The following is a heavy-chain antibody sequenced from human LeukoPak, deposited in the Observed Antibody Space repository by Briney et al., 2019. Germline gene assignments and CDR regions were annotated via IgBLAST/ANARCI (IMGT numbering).Heavy chain of an antibody. J-gene: IGHJ4*02. D-gene: IGHD4-17*01. CDR3: ARGVHDYGDYGLDY. Sequence: SGGSLRLSCAASGFTFSSYEMNWVRQAPGKGLEWVSYISSSGSTIYYADSVKGRFTISRDNAKNSLYLQMNSLRAEDTAVYYCARGVHDYGDYGLDYWGQGTLVTVSS. CDR2: ISSSGSTI. V-gene: IGHV3-48*03. CDR1: GFTFSSYE.